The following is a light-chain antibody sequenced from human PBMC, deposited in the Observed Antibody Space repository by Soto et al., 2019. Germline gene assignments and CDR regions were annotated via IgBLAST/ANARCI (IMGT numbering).Light chain of an antibody. CDR2: WAS. CDR3: QQYYTTPPYT. J-gene: IGKJ2*01. CDR1: QNILYTSNNKNY. V-gene: IGKV4-1*01. Sequence: DIVMTQSPDSLAVSLGERATINCKSSQNILYTSNNKNYLAWYQQKPGQPPKLLIYWASTRESGVPDRFSGSGSGTDFPLTISSLQAEDVAVYYCQQYYTTPPYTFGQGTKLEIK.